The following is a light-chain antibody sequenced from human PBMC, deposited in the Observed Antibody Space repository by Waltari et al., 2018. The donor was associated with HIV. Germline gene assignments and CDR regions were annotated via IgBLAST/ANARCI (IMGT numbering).Light chain of an antibody. V-gene: IGLV2-14*01. Sequence: QSALTQPPSVSGSPGQSLTTSCTGATSASHNYMFVSWYQHPPGKAPNFVIFAVSTPPSGVYNRFSGSKSGNTASLTISELQAEDEADYYCTSDTISNSLVLFGGGTKVTVL. CDR2: AVS. J-gene: IGLJ2*01. CDR3: TSDTISNSLVL. CDR1: TSASHNYMF.